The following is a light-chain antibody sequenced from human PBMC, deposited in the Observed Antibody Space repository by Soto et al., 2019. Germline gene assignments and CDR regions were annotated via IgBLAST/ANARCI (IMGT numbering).Light chain of an antibody. CDR3: QQYNSYSWT. J-gene: IGKJ1*01. CDR1: QSISSW. CDR2: DAS. V-gene: IGKV1-5*01. Sequence: DIQMTQSPSTLSASVGDRVTINCRASQSISSWLAWYQQKPGKAPKLLIYDASSLESGVPSRFSGSGSGTEFTLTISILQPDDFATYYCQQYNSYSWTFGQGTKVEIK.